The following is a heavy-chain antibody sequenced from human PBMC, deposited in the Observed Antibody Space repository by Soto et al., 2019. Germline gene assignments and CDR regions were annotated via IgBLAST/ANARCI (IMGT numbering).Heavy chain of an antibody. J-gene: IGHJ6*03. D-gene: IGHD6-19*01. CDR2: IYYSGST. CDR3: ARHGGIAVAGLLYYYYMDV. V-gene: IGHV4-39*01. Sequence: SETLSLTCTVSGGSISSSSYYWGWIRQPPGKGLEWIGSIYYSGSTYYNPSLKSRVTISVDTSKNQFSLKLSSVTAADTAVYYCARHGGIAVAGLLYYYYMDVWGKGTTVTVSS. CDR1: GGSISSSSYY.